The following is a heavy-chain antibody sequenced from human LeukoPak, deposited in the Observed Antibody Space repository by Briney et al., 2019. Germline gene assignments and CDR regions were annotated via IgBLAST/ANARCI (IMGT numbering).Heavy chain of an antibody. Sequence: PSETLSLTCTVSGGSISSSSYYWGWIRQPPGKGLEWIGSIYYSGSTYYNPSLKSRVTISVDTSKNQFSLKLSSVTAADTAVYYCARERLRYFDLWGRGTLVTVSS. J-gene: IGHJ2*01. V-gene: IGHV4-39*07. D-gene: IGHD3-16*01. CDR1: GGSISSSSYY. CDR3: ARERLRYFDL. CDR2: IYYSGST.